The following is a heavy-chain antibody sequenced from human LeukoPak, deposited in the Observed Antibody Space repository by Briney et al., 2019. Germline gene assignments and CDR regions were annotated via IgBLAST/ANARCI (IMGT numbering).Heavy chain of an antibody. CDR1: GGSFSGYY. CDR3: ERGRYYDSSGYYFYYYYYMDV. D-gene: IGHD3-22*01. Sequence: PSETLSLTCAVYGGSFSGYYWSWIRQPPGKGLEWIGEINHSGSTNYNPSPKSRVTISVDTSKNQFSMKLSSVTAADTGVYDCERGRYYDSSGYYFYYYYYMDVWGKGTTVTVSS. V-gene: IGHV4-34*01. J-gene: IGHJ6*03. CDR2: INHSGST.